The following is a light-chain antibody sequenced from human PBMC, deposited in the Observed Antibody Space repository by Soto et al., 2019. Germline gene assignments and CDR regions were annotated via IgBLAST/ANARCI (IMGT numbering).Light chain of an antibody. Sequence: DIQMTQSPSSLSACVGDRVTITCQASQDISNYLNWYQQKPGKAPKLLIYDASNLETGVPSRFSGSGSGTDFTFTISSLQPEDIATYYCQQYDNLPFTFGPGTKVHIK. V-gene: IGKV1-33*01. CDR1: QDISNY. CDR3: QQYDNLPFT. J-gene: IGKJ3*01. CDR2: DAS.